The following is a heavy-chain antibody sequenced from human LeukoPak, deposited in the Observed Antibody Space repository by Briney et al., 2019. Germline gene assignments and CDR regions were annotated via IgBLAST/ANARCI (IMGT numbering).Heavy chain of an antibody. D-gene: IGHD5-24*01. V-gene: IGHV3-23*01. J-gene: IGHJ5*02. CDR2: ITYSGGST. CDR3: ARDNSVRDEAWWFNP. Sequence: GGSLRLSCAASGFTFTSYGMSWFRQAPGKGLEWVSSITYSGGSTYYADSVKGRFTISRDNSKNTLYLQMNSLRSEDTAVYYCARDNSVRDEAWWFNPWGQGTLVTVSS. CDR1: GFTFTSYG.